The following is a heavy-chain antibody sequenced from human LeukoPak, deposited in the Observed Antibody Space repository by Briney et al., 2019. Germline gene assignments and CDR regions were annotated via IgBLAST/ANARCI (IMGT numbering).Heavy chain of an antibody. V-gene: IGHV3-30*18. CDR1: GLTFSSYA. J-gene: IGHJ4*02. CDR3: AKDSDDYVWGSYRSPWFDY. D-gene: IGHD3-16*02. CDR2: ISYDGSNK. Sequence: PGRSLRLSCAASGLTFSSYAIHWVRQAPGKGLEWVAVISYDGSNKYYADSVKGRFTISRDNSKNTLYLQMNSLRAEDTAVYYCAKDSDDYVWGSYRSPWFDYWGQGTLVTVSS.